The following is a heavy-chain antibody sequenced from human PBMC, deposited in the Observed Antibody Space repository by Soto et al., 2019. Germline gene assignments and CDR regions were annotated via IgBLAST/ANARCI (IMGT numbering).Heavy chain of an antibody. Sequence: QPQLVQSGVELKKPGASVRVSCKASGYPFTKFGINWVRQAPGQGLEWMGWISGHSGGTKYGPKFRDRLTSVTDTSSKTAYMELRSLKSDDTAVYYCAKDGGYGARTHICGMDVWGQGTTVTVSS. V-gene: IGHV1-18*01. D-gene: IGHD6-13*01. CDR1: GYPFTKFG. J-gene: IGHJ6*02. CDR3: AKDGGYGARTHICGMDV. CDR2: ISGHSGGT.